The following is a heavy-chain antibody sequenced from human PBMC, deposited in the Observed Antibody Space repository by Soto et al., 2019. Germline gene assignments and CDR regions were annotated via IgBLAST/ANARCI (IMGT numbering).Heavy chain of an antibody. CDR1: GYTFSTHW. CDR2: ISPDGSVT. CDR3: ARPRSMSLSGFDI. Sequence: EVQLVESWGGLVQPGGSLRLTCAASGYTFSTHWIHWVRQAPGQGPVGVSRISPDGSVTDYADFVEGRFTISRDNAKNTLYLQMSSLRAEDTAVYYCARPRSMSLSGFDIWGQGTMVIVSS. D-gene: IGHD3-16*02. J-gene: IGHJ3*02. V-gene: IGHV3-74*01.